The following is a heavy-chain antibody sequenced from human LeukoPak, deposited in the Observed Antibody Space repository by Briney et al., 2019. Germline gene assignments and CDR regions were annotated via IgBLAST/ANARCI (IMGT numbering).Heavy chain of an antibody. D-gene: IGHD6-19*01. J-gene: IGHJ4*02. CDR2: ISSSSSYI. V-gene: IGHV3-21*01. CDR1: GFTFSSYS. Sequence: GGSLRLSCAASGFTFSSYSMNWVRQAPGKGLEGVSSISSSSSYIYYADSVKGRFTISRDNAKNSLYLQMNSLRAEDTAVYYCARARGTGIAVPGYWGQGTLVTVSS. CDR3: ARARGTGIAVPGY.